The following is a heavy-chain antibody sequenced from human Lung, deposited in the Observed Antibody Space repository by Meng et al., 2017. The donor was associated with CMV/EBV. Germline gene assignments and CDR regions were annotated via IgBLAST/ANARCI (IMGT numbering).Heavy chain of an antibody. D-gene: IGHD2-2*01. Sequence: GGSLRLXXAASGFTFSSYAMHWVRQAPGKGLEWVAVISYDGSNKYYADSVKGRFTISRDNSKNTLYLQMNSLRAEDTAVYYCARGYCSSTSCYWGYYFGYWGQGTLVXVSS. CDR3: ARGYCSSTSCYWGYYFGY. CDR1: GFTFSSYA. V-gene: IGHV3-30-3*01. J-gene: IGHJ4*02. CDR2: ISYDGSNK.